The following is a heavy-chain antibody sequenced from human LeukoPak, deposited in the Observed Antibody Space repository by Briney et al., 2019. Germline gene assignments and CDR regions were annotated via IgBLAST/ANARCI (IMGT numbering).Heavy chain of an antibody. CDR1: GGSIIGYY. CDR2: MYYSGST. CDR3: ATHFTYYYDSSGYPRDAFDI. V-gene: IGHV4-59*08. J-gene: IGHJ3*02. D-gene: IGHD3-22*01. Sequence: LETLSLTCTVWGGSIIGYYSSWIRQSPGKGLVWIGYMYYSGSTNYNPSLKSRVTMSLDMSKNHFSLKLSSVTAADNAAYYCATHFTYYYDSSGYPRDAFDIWGQGTMVTVSS.